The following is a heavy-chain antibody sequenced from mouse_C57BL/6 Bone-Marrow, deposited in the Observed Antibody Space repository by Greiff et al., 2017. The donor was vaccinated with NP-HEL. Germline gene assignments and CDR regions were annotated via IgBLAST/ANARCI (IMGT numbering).Heavy chain of an antibody. Sequence: QVHVKQSGAELARPGASVKLSCKASGYTFTSYGISWVKQRTGQGLEWIGEIYPRSGNTYYNEKFKGKATLTADKSSSTAYMELRSLTSEDSAVYFCARERDYAMDYWGQGTSVTVSS. J-gene: IGHJ4*01. V-gene: IGHV1-81*01. CDR2: IYPRSGNT. CDR3: ARERDYAMDY. CDR1: GYTFTSYG.